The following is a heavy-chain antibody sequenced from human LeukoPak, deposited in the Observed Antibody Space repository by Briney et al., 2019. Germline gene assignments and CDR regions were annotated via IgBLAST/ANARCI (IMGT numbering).Heavy chain of an antibody. Sequence: ASVKVSCMASGYTFTSYYMHWVRQAPGQGLEWMGIINPSGGSTSYAQKFQGRVTMTRDMSTSTVYMELSSLRSEDTAVYYCARDDSSGYEAFGAFDIWGQGTMVTVSS. CDR3: ARDDSSGYEAFGAFDI. V-gene: IGHV1-46*01. CDR1: GYTFTSYY. CDR2: INPSGGST. D-gene: IGHD3-22*01. J-gene: IGHJ3*02.